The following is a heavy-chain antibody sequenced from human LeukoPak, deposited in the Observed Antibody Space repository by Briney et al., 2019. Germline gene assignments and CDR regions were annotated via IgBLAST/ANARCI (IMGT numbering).Heavy chain of an antibody. D-gene: IGHD3-10*01. J-gene: IGHJ5*02. CDR2: ISNSSSYK. V-gene: IGHV3-21*01. CDR3: ARAPYYGSGSEGWFDP. Sequence: PGGSLRLSCAASGFTFSSYSMNWVRQAPGKGLEWVSYISNSSSYKYYADSVKGRFTISRDNAKNSLYLQMNSLRAEDTAVYYCARAPYYGSGSEGWFDPWGQGTLVTVSS. CDR1: GFTFSSYS.